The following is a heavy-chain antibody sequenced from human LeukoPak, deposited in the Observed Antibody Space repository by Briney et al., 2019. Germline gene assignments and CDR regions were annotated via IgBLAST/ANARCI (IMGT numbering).Heavy chain of an antibody. CDR2: IKNDGSET. CDR3: AKDTQPYYYDSSGTTDY. Sequence: GGSLRLSCAVSGFNFRDHWMDWVRQAPGKGLEWVGHIKNDGSETYYLDSLKGRFSISRDNSKNTLYLQVNSLRAEDTAVYYCAKDTQPYYYDSSGTTDYWGQGTLVTVSS. CDR1: GFNFRDHW. D-gene: IGHD3-22*01. V-gene: IGHV3-7*03. J-gene: IGHJ4*02.